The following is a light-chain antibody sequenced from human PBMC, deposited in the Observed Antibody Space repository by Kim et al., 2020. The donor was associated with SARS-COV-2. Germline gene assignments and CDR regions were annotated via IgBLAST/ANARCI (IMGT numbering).Light chain of an antibody. CDR3: LQHKTFPYT. CDR1: QDSSYF. CDR2: GAS. J-gene: IGKJ2*01. V-gene: IGKV1-17*03. Sequence: SASVGDRVTITCRASQDSSYFLAWIQQKPGKAPKRLIYGASTLQSGVPSRFSGSGSGTEFTLTISSLQPEDFATYFCLQHKTFPYTFGQGTKLEI.